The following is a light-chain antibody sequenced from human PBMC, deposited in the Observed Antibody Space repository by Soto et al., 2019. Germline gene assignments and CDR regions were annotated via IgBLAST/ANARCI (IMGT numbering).Light chain of an antibody. J-gene: IGLJ1*01. Sequence: QSVLTQPPSVSAAPGQKVTISCSGSGSNIGNNFLSWYQQLPGTAPKLLIYDNNKRPSGVPDRFSGSKSGNTASLTISGLQAEDEADYYCCSYAGSYTWVFGTGTKLTVL. CDR2: DNN. V-gene: IGLV1-51*01. CDR1: GSNIGNNF. CDR3: CSYAGSYTWV.